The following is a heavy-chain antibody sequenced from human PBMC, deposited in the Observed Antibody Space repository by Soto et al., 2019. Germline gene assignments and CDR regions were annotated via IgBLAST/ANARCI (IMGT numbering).Heavy chain of an antibody. Sequence: SQTLSLTCAISGDSFSRNSAAWNWIRQSPSRGLEWLGRTYYRSKWYNDYAVSVKSRITINPDTSKNQFSLQLNSVTPEDTAVYYCARGLAAAGADAFDIWGQGTMVTVSS. CDR3: ARGLAAAGADAFDI. CDR1: GDSFSRNSAA. CDR2: TYYRSKWYN. D-gene: IGHD6-13*01. V-gene: IGHV6-1*01. J-gene: IGHJ3*02.